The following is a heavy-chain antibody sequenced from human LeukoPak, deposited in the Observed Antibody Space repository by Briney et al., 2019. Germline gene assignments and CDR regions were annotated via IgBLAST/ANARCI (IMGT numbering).Heavy chain of an antibody. J-gene: IGHJ6*03. D-gene: IGHD6-13*01. CDR3: ARASSRSYYYYMDV. CDR2: IYTSGST. Sequence: PSETLSLTCTVSGGSISSGSYYWSWIRQPAGKGLEWIGRIYTSGSTNYNPSLKSRVTISVDTSKNQFSLKLSSVTAADTAVYYCARASSRSYYYYMDVWGKGTTVTISS. V-gene: IGHV4-61*02. CDR1: GGSISSGSYY.